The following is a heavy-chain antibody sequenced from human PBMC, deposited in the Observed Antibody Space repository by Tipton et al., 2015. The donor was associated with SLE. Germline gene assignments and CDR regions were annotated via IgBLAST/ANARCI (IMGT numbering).Heavy chain of an antibody. J-gene: IGHJ6*03. Sequence: GSLRLSCAASGFTFSSFAMSWVRQAPGKGLEWVSIIYGAVSSRYYGDSVKGRFTISRDNSKNTLYLQMNSLRAEDTAVYYCAKMDTSTAGDYYMDVWGKGTTVTVSS. CDR3: AKMDTSTAGDYYMDV. CDR2: IYGAVSSR. V-gene: IGHV3-23*03. CDR1: GFTFSSFA. D-gene: IGHD5-18*01.